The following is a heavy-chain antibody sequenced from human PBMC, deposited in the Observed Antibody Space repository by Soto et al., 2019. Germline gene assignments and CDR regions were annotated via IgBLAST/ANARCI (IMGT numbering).Heavy chain of an antibody. CDR3: AALEVGYLFMDV. CDR2: IVVGSGNT. Sequence: QMQLVQSGPEVKKPGTSVKVSCKASGFTFTSSAMQWVRQARGQRLEWIGWIVVGSGNTNYAQKFKERVTITRDMSTTTPYMELSRLRSADKAVYYCAALEVGYLFMDVWGQGTTVTVSS. CDR1: GFTFTSSA. D-gene: IGHD6-25*01. V-gene: IGHV1-58*02. J-gene: IGHJ6*02.